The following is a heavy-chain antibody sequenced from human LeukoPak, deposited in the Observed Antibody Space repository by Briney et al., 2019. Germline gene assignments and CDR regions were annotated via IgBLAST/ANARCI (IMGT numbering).Heavy chain of an antibody. V-gene: IGHV4-61*02. Sequence: SETLSLTCTVSGGSISSGNYYWSWIRQPAGKGLEWIGRIYSSGSTNYNPSLKSRVTISVDTSKNQFSLKLSSVTAADTAVYYCARGLSDLWKVDTAMVDDYWGQGTLVTVS. CDR1: GGSISSGNYY. J-gene: IGHJ4*02. CDR3: ARGLSDLWKVDTAMVDDY. D-gene: IGHD5-18*01. CDR2: IYSSGST.